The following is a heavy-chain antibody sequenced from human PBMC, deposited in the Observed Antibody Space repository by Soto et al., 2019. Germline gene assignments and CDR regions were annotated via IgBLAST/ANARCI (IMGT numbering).Heavy chain of an antibody. J-gene: IGHJ6*02. D-gene: IGHD1-7*01. Sequence: GASVKVSCKASGYTFTSYYMHWVRQAPGQGLEWMGIINPSGGSTSYAQKFQGRVTMTRDTSTSTVYMELSSLRSEDTAVYYCARGDNWNYDYYYYGMDVWGQGTTVTAP. CDR3: ARGDNWNYDYYYYGMDV. CDR2: INPSGGST. CDR1: GYTFTSYY. V-gene: IGHV1-46*01.